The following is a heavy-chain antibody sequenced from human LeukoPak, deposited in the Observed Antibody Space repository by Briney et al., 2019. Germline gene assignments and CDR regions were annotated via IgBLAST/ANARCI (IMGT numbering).Heavy chain of an antibody. V-gene: IGHV1-18*01. CDR3: ARVLSIVVVVAAHGTIDY. CDR1: VYTLTSYG. J-gene: IGHJ4*02. Sequence: GASVKVSCKASVYTLTSYGISWVRQAPGQGLEWMGWISAYNGNTNYAQKLQGRVTMTTDTSTSTAYVELRRLRSDDTAVHYCARVLSIVVVVAAHGTIDYWGQGTLVTVSS. D-gene: IGHD2-15*01. CDR2: ISAYNGNT.